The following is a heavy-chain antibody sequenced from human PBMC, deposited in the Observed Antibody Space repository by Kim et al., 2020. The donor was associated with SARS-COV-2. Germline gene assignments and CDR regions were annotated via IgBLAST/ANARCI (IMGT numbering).Heavy chain of an antibody. Sequence: ASVKVSCKASGYTFTGYYMHWVRLAPGQGLEWMGWINPNSGGTNYAQKFQGRVTMTRDTSISTAYMELSRLRSDDTAVYYCASAAGSSWYGRAFDIWGQGTMVTVSS. J-gene: IGHJ3*02. D-gene: IGHD6-13*01. CDR3: ASAAGSSWYGRAFDI. CDR1: GYTFTGYY. CDR2: INPNSGGT. V-gene: IGHV1-2*02.